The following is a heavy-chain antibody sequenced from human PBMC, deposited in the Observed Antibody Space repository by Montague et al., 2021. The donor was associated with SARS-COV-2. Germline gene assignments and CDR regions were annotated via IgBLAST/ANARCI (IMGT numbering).Heavy chain of an antibody. J-gene: IGHJ4*02. CDR1: GGSISSSSYY. CDR3: ARESGSGSYLVY. CDR2: IYYSGIT. D-gene: IGHD3-10*01. V-gene: IGHV4-39*01. Sequence: SETLSLTCTVSGGSISSSSYYWGWIRQPPGKGLEWIGCIYYSGITYYNPSLKSRVTISVDTSKNQFSLKLSSVTAADTSVYYCARESGSGSYLVYWGQGTLVTVSS.